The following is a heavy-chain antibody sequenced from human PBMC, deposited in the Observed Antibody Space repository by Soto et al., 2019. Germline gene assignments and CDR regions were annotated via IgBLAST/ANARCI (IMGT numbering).Heavy chain of an antibody. CDR1: GYTFTSYA. CDR3: ARSIVVVTALDY. CDR2: INAGNGNT. J-gene: IGHJ4*02. D-gene: IGHD2-21*02. Sequence: QVQLVQSGAEEKKPGASVKVSCKASGYTFTSYAMHWVRQAPGQRLEWMGWINAGNGNTKYSQKFQGRVTITRDTSASTAYMELSSLRSEDTAVYYCARSIVVVTALDYWGPGTLFTVSS. V-gene: IGHV1-3*05.